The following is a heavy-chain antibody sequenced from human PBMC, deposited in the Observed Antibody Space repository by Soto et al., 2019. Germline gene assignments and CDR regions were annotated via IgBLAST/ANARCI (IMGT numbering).Heavy chain of an antibody. V-gene: IGHV3-74*01. J-gene: IGHJ5*02. Sequence: PGGSLRLSCAASGFTFSSYWMHWVRQAPGKGLVWVSRINSDGSSTSYADSVKGRFTISRDNAKNTLYLQMNSLRAEDTAVYYCARNKYSYGDPNWFDPWGQGTLVTVSS. CDR2: INSDGSST. D-gene: IGHD5-18*01. CDR1: GFTFSSYW. CDR3: ARNKYSYGDPNWFDP.